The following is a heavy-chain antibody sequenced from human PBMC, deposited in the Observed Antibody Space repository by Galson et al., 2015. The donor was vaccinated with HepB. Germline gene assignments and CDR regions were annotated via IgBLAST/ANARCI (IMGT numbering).Heavy chain of an antibody. CDR3: ARGYYYGSESNSGRIDY. Sequence: SLRLSCAASGFTFSSYAIHWVRQAPGKGLEWVAVISYDGSNKYYADSVKGRFTISRDNSKNTLYLQLNSLSTEDTAVYYCARGYYYGSESNSGRIDYWGQGTLVTVSS. CDR2: ISYDGSNK. CDR1: GFTFSSYA. J-gene: IGHJ4*02. D-gene: IGHD3-10*01. V-gene: IGHV3-30*04.